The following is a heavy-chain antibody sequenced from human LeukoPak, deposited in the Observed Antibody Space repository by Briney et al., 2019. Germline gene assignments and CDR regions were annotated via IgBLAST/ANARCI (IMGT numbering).Heavy chain of an antibody. CDR3: ATGRAYSSVDY. CDR1: GGSISSYY. D-gene: IGHD6-19*01. CDR2: IYYTGST. V-gene: IGHV4-59*01. J-gene: IGHJ4*02. Sequence: SETLSLTCAVSGGSISSYYWSWIRQPPGKGLEWIGCIYYTGSTNYNPSLKSRVTISVGTSKNQFSLKLSSVTAADTAVYYCATGRAYSSVDYWGQGTLVTVSS.